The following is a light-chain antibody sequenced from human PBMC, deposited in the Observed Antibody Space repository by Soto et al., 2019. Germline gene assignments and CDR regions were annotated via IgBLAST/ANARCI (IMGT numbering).Light chain of an antibody. CDR1: QGISSY. J-gene: IGKJ3*01. CDR2: AAS. Sequence: AILMTQSPSSFSASTGERVTLTCRASQGISSYLAWYQQKPGKAPRLLIYAASTLHSGVPSRFSGSGSGTDFTLTISCLQSEDFAIYYCQQYYSYPFTFGPGTKVDIK. V-gene: IGKV1-8*01. CDR3: QQYYSYPFT.